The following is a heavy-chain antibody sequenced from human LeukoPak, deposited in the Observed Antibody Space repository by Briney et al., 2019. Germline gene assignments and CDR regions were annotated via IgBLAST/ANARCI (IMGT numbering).Heavy chain of an antibody. D-gene: IGHD3-10*01. Sequence: PSETLSLTCSVSGDSIDSGDYYWGWSRQPPGQGLEWIGNIHFGGNTYYNPSLKSRLTISLDTSTNHFSLNVRSATAADPAVYYCASHVLLWFGELYAFDIWGQGTMVTVSS. V-gene: IGHV4-39*02. CDR3: ASHVLLWFGELYAFDI. CDR1: GDSIDSGDYY. CDR2: IHFGGNT. J-gene: IGHJ3*02.